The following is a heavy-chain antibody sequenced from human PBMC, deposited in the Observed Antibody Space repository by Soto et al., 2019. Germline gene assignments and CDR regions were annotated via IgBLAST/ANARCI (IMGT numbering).Heavy chain of an antibody. CDR3: ARELPLAVAGTLTYYYGMDV. V-gene: IGHV1-69*08. Sequence: QVQLVQSGAEVKKPGSSVKVSCKASGGTFSSYTISWVRQAPGQGLEWMGRIIPILGIANYAQKFQGRVTITADKSXXTXYXXLSSLRSEDTAVYYCARELPLAVAGTLTYYYGMDVWGQGTTVTVSS. J-gene: IGHJ6*02. D-gene: IGHD6-19*01. CDR2: IIPILGIA. CDR1: GGTFSSYT.